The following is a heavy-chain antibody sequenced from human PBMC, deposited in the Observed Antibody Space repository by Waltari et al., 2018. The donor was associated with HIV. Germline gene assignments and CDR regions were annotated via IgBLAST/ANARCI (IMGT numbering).Heavy chain of an antibody. CDR2: IYYSGST. CDR3: ARRTTIELGYCSSTSCHDAFDI. J-gene: IGHJ3*02. D-gene: IGHD2-2*01. V-gene: IGHV4-39*01. Sequence: QLQLQESGPGLVKPSETLSLTCTVSGGSISSSSYYWGWIRQPPGKGLEWIGSIYYSGSTYYNPSLKSRVTISVDTSKNQFSLKLSSVTAADTAVYYCARRTTIELGYCSSTSCHDAFDIWGQGTMVTVSS. CDR1: GGSISSSSYY.